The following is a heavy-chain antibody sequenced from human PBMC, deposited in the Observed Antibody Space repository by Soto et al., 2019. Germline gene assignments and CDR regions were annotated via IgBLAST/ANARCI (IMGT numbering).Heavy chain of an antibody. CDR1: GGSVSRSD. V-gene: IGHV4-59*08. Sequence: SETLSLTCTVSGGSVSRSDWSWIRQSPGKGLEWIGYTSYKGDTTYNPSLKSQVNILLDMSNNQMSLNLRYVTAADTAVYYCARHGPPGTYSASFDYWGQGILVTVS. J-gene: IGHJ4*02. CDR3: ARHGPPGTYSASFDY. D-gene: IGHD1-26*01. CDR2: TSYKGDT.